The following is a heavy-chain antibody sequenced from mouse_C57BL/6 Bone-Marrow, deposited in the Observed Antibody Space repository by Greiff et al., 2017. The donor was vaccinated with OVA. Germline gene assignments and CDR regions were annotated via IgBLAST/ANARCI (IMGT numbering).Heavy chain of an antibody. D-gene: IGHD1-1*01. CDR2: ISSGSSTI. Sequence: EVKLVESGGDLVKPGGSLKLSCAASGFTFSDYGMHWVRQAPEKGLEWVAYISSGSSTIYYADTVKGRFTISRDNAKNTLFLQMTSLRSEDTAMYYCARRASYYYGSSYYFDYWGQGTTLTVSS. CDR3: ARRASYYYGSSYYFDY. J-gene: IGHJ2*01. CDR1: GFTFSDYG. V-gene: IGHV5-17*01.